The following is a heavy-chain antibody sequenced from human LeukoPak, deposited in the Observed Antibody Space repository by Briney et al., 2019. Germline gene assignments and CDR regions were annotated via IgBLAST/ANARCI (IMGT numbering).Heavy chain of an antibody. D-gene: IGHD3-10*01. V-gene: IGHV1-2*02. Sequence: ASVKVSCKASGGTFSSYAISWVRHAPGQGLGWMGWINPNSGGTNYAQKFQGRVTMTRDTSISTAYMELSRLRSDDTAVYYCASVIYGSGSYYINWGQGTLVTVSS. CDR2: INPNSGGT. CDR1: GGTFSSYA. J-gene: IGHJ4*02. CDR3: ASVIYGSGSYYIN.